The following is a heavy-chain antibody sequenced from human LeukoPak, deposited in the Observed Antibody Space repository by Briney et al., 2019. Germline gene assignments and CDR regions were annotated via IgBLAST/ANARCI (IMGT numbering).Heavy chain of an antibody. V-gene: IGHV3-23*01. Sequence: QPGGSLRLSCAGSGFTFGNYAMSWVRQAPGKGLEWVSIISGNGERTYYADSVKGRFSISRDNSKNTVYLQMNSLRAEDTAVYFCAKDAHDCGSISCYAITGWYFDLWGRGTLVMVSS. CDR1: GFTFGNYA. D-gene: IGHD2-2*01. CDR2: ISGNGERT. J-gene: IGHJ2*01. CDR3: AKDAHDCGSISCYAITGWYFDL.